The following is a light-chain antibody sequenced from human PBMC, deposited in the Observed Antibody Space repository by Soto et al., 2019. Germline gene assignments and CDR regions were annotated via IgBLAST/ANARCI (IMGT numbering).Light chain of an antibody. V-gene: IGLV2-14*01. CDR2: EVR. CDR3: ISYTGSDTSYV. CDR1: SSDVGSYNY. Sequence: QSALTQPASVSGSPGQSITISCTGTSSDVGSYNYVAWYQQFPGKTPKLMIYEVRNQPSGVSSRFSGSKSGNTASLTISGLQAEDEADYYCISYTGSDTSYVFGTGTKVTVL. J-gene: IGLJ1*01.